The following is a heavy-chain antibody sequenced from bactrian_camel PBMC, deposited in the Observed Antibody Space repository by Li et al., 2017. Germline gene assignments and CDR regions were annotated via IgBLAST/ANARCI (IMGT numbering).Heavy chain of an antibody. J-gene: IGHJ4*01. V-gene: IGHV3S53*01. Sequence: HVQLVESGGGSVQAGGSLRLSCVAYGYIRSNYCMGWFRQASGKEREGVAYIDGAGNTGYADSVKGRFAISKDKDKNTLRLQMNSLRPEDTAMYYCAADWGYNRGLETYEYTYWGQGTQVTVS. CDR1: GYIRSNYC. CDR2: IDGAGNT. D-gene: IGHD5*01. CDR3: AADWGYNRGLETYEYTY.